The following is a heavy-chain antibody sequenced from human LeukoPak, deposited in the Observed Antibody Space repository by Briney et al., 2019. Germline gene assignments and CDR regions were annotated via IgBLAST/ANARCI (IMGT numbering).Heavy chain of an antibody. CDR2: IYYSGST. J-gene: IGHJ4*02. CDR3: AREGYCSSTSCYLPDY. D-gene: IGHD2-2*01. V-gene: IGHV4-59*02. CDR1: GFTVSSNY. Sequence: PGGSLRLSCAASGFTVSSNYMSWVRQPPGKGLEWVGSIYYSGSTNYNPSLKSRVTISVDTSKNQFSLKLSSVTAADTAVYYCAREGYCSSTSCYLPDYWGQGTLVTVSS.